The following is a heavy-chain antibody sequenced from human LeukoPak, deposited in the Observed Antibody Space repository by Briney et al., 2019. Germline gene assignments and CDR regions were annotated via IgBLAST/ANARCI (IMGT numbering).Heavy chain of an antibody. CDR3: VTLPTGDY. CDR2: IYSGGST. D-gene: IGHD2-15*01. CDR1: GFTVSRNH. V-gene: IGHV3-53*01. Sequence: GGSLRLSCAAFGFTVSRNHMTWVRQAPGKGLEWVSIIYSGGSTNYAASLRGRFTISRDSSQNTLYLQMNGLRAEDTAVYYCVTLPTGDYWGQGTLVTVSS. J-gene: IGHJ4*02.